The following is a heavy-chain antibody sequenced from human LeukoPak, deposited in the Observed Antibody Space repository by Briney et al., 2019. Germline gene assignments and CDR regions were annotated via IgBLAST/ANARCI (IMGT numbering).Heavy chain of an antibody. D-gene: IGHD1-1*01. J-gene: IGHJ4*02. CDR2: IKLDGSEK. Sequence: GGSLRLSCAASGFTFTGYWMSWVRQAPGKGLEWVANIKLDGSEKNYVDSVKGRFTISRDNAKNSLYLQMNSLRAEDTALYYCAKGTDGSFDLWGQGTLVTVSS. CDR1: GFTFTGYW. CDR3: AKGTDGSFDL. V-gene: IGHV3-7*03.